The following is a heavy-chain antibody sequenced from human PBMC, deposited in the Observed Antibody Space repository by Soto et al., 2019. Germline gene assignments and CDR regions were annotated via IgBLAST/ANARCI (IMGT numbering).Heavy chain of an antibody. CDR1: GFIFSNAW. CDR2: IKSKTDGGTT. D-gene: IGHD6-6*01. CDR3: ATGLSSSSSG. J-gene: IGHJ4*02. Sequence: EVQLLESGGGLVEPGGSLRISCAASGFIFSNAWMSWVRQAPGKGLEWVGRIKSKTDGGTTDYGAAVKGRFTISRDDSKNTMYLQMDSLKTEDTAVYYCATGLSSSSSGWGQRTLVTVSS. V-gene: IGHV3-15*01.